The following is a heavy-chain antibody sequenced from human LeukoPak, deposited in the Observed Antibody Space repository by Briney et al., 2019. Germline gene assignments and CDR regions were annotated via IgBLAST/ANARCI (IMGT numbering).Heavy chain of an antibody. V-gene: IGHV1-2*06. Sequence: GASVKVSCKASGYTFTSYDINWVRQATGQGLEWMGRINPNSGGTNYAQKFQGRVTMTRDTSISTAYMELSRLRSDDTAVYYCARDRRVRFLEWSLASWGQGTLVTVSS. CDR1: GYTFTSYD. J-gene: IGHJ4*02. CDR2: INPNSGGT. D-gene: IGHD3-3*01. CDR3: ARDRRVRFLEWSLAS.